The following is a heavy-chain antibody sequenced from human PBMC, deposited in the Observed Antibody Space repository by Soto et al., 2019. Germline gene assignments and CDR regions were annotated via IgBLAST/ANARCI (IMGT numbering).Heavy chain of an antibody. D-gene: IGHD1-26*01. CDR3: AKRYSGSCKSEYFQH. J-gene: IGHJ1*01. V-gene: IGHV3-23*01. CDR2: ISGSGGST. Sequence: GGSLRLSCAASGFTFSSYAMSWVRQAPGKGLEWVSAISGSGGSTYYADSVKGRFTISRDNSKNTLYLQMNSLRAEDTAVYYCAKRYSGSCKSEYFQHWGQGTLVTVSS. CDR1: GFTFSSYA.